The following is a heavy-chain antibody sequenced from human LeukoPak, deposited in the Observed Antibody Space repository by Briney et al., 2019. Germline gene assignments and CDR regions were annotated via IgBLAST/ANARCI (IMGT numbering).Heavy chain of an antibody. D-gene: IGHD6-13*01. CDR3: ARGMYSSSPPADY. Sequence: PGGSLRLSCAASGLTFSSYAMHWVRQAPGKGLEWVAVISYDGSNKYYADSVKGRFTISRDNSKNTLYLQMNSLRAEDTAVYYCARGMYSSSPPADYWGQGTLVTVSS. CDR2: ISYDGSNK. CDR1: GLTFSSYA. J-gene: IGHJ4*02. V-gene: IGHV3-30-3*01.